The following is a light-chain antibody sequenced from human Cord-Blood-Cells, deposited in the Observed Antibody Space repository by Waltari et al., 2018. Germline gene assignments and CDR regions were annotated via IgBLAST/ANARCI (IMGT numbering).Light chain of an antibody. J-gene: IGLJ3*02. V-gene: IGLV2-14*01. CDR1: SSDVGGYNY. CDR3: SSYTSSSWV. Sequence: QSALTQPASVSGSPGQSITISCTGTSSDVGGYNYVSWYQQHPGKAPKLMIYDSSKRPSGVSNRCSGSKSGNTASLTISGLQAEDEADYYCSSYTSSSWVFGGGTKLTIL. CDR2: DSS.